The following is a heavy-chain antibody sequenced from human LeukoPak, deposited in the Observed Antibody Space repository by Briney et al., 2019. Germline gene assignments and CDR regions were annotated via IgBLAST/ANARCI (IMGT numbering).Heavy chain of an antibody. CDR2: ISGSGGNT. V-gene: IGHV3-23*01. D-gene: IGHD3-10*01. CDR3: AKGGMRSGPYYYYGLDV. J-gene: IGHJ6*02. CDR1: GYSFSPYW. Sequence: GGSLRLSCVASGYSFSPYWMSWVRQAPGRGLEWVSVISGSGGNTYYADSVKGRFTISRDNFKNTLFLEMNSLRGEDTAIYYCAKGGMRSGPYYYYGLDVWGQGTPVTVSS.